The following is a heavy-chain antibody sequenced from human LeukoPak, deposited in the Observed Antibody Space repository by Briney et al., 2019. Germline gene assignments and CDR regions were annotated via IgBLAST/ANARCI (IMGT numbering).Heavy chain of an antibody. V-gene: IGHV3-74*01. D-gene: IGHD6-13*01. CDR3: ARDPLSSSSFDL. CDR2: INNDGSSA. J-gene: IGHJ4*02. CDR1: GFTFSSYW. Sequence: GGSLRLSCAASGFTFSSYWMHWVRQTPGKGLIYISRINNDGSSANYADSVRGRFTISRDNAENTLYLQMNSLRAEDTAVYYCARDPLSSSSFDLWGQGTLVTVSS.